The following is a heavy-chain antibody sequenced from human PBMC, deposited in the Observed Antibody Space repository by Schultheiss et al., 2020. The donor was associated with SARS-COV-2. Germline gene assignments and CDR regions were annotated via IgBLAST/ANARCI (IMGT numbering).Heavy chain of an antibody. D-gene: IGHD3-3*01. CDR1: GYTFTDYY. CDR2: LNPDSGGT. V-gene: IGHV1-2*02. CDR3: ARDRYDFWSGYVSYWYFDL. Sequence: ASVKVSCRASGYTFTDYYIHWVRQAPGQGLEWMGWLNPDSGGTNYAQRFQGRVTMTRDTSINTAYMELSRLTSDDTAVYYCARDRYDFWSGYVSYWYFDLWGRGTLVTVSS. J-gene: IGHJ2*01.